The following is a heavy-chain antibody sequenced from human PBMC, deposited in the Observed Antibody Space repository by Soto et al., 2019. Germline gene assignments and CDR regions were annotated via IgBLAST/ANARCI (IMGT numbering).Heavy chain of an antibody. V-gene: IGHV1-2*02. CDR1: GYPVTAYY. CDR2: INPATGAA. J-gene: IGHJ3*02. CDR3: ARGGGVGVAGSAAFDM. D-gene: IGHD3-3*01. Sequence: QLHLVQSGAVVKKPGASVTVSCSASGYPVTAYYMHWVRQAPGRGLEWMGGINPATGAAKYTQTFQGRVTMPRDTSTSTVVMELSGPTSEDTAVFYWARGGGVGVAGSAAFDMWGQGTLVTVSS.